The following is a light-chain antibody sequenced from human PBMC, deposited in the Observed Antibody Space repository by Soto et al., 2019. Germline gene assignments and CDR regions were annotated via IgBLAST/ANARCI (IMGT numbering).Light chain of an antibody. J-gene: IGLJ2*01. V-gene: IGLV2-8*01. Sequence: QSALTQPPSTSGSPGQSVTMSCTGTSSDVGGYNSVSWYQQHPGKAPKLMIFEVTKRPPGVPDRFSGSKSGYTASLTVSGLQAEDEADYYCSSYAGTYKLIFGGGTKLTVL. CDR1: SSDVGGYNS. CDR3: SSYAGTYKLI. CDR2: EVT.